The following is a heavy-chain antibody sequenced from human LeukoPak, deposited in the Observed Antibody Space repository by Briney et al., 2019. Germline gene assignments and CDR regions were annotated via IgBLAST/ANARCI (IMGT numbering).Heavy chain of an antibody. CDR1: GFTFSTFE. J-gene: IGHJ4*02. V-gene: IGHV3-48*03. D-gene: IGHD2-15*01. Sequence: GSLSLSCSTSGFTFSTFEMNWVRQAPGKGLEWVSYISSSGSSTYYADSVKGRFTISRDNAKNSLYLQMNSLRAEDTAVYYCADIFDYWGQGTLVTVSS. CDR3: ADIFDY. CDR2: ISSSGSST.